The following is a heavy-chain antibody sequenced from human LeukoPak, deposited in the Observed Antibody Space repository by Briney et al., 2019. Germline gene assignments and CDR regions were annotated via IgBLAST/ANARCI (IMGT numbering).Heavy chain of an antibody. CDR1: GGSFSGYY. CDR3: AALWFGTSDAFDI. J-gene: IGHJ3*02. CDR2: INHSGST. Sequence: SETLSLTCVVYGGSFSGYYWSWIRQPPGKGLEWIGEINHSGSTYYNPSLKSRVTISVDTSKNQFPLKLSSVTAADTAVYYCAALWFGTSDAFDIWGQGTMVTVSS. V-gene: IGHV4-34*01. D-gene: IGHD3-10*01.